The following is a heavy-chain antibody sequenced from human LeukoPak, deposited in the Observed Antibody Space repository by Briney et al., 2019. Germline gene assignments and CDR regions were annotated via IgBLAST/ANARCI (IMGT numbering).Heavy chain of an antibody. CDR2: ISGSGSTI. Sequence: HPGGSLRLSCSASGFTFSTSEMIWVRQPPGKGQEWVSYISGSGSTIYYADSVKGRFTISRDNAKNSLYLQMNRLRAEDTAVYYCVRKEYSSSWFSLSFDYWGQGTLVTVSS. CDR1: GFTFSTSE. D-gene: IGHD6-13*01. CDR3: VRKEYSSSWFSLSFDY. J-gene: IGHJ4*02. V-gene: IGHV3-48*03.